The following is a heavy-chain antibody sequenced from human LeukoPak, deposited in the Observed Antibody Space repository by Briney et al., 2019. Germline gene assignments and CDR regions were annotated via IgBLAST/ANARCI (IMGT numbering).Heavy chain of an antibody. Sequence: ASVKVSCKASGYTFTSYDINWVRQATGQGLEWMGWMNPNSGNTGYAQKFQGRVTITRNTSISTAYMELSSLRSEDTAVYYCARRRRAARPASFDYWGQGTLVTDSS. J-gene: IGHJ4*02. D-gene: IGHD6-6*01. CDR3: ARRRRAARPASFDY. V-gene: IGHV1-8*03. CDR2: MNPNSGNT. CDR1: GYTFTSYD.